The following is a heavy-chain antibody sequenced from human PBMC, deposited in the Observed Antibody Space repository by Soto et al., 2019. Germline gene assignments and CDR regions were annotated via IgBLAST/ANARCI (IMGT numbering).Heavy chain of an antibody. J-gene: IGHJ5*02. D-gene: IGHD3-10*01. CDR1: NGSISSAIYY. CDR3: AGRSSLASVQVYFGEISNYNWFDP. V-gene: IGHV4-39*01. CDR2: IYHSGST. Sequence: QLQLQESGPGLAKPSETLSLTCTVSNGSISSAIYYWGWIRQPPGKGLEWIGSIYHSGSTYYNPSLQGRVTISVDTSKNQFSLKLSSVTAADTAVYFCAGRSSLASVQVYFGEISNYNWFDPWGQGTLVTVSS.